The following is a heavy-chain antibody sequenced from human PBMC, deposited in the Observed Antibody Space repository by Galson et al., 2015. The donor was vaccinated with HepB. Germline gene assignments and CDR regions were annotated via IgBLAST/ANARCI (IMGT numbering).Heavy chain of an antibody. J-gene: IGHJ6*02. CDR3: AKGMALRFLEWSGEYYYGVDV. D-gene: IGHD3-3*01. CDR1: GFTFSSFG. V-gene: IGHV3-30*18. CDR2: ISYDGTNK. Sequence: SLRLSCAASGFTFSSFGMHWVRQAPGKGLEWVAVISYDGTNKYHADSVKGRFTISRDNSKNTLYLQMNSLRVEDTAVYYCAKGMALRFLEWSGEYYYGVDVWGQGTMVTVSS.